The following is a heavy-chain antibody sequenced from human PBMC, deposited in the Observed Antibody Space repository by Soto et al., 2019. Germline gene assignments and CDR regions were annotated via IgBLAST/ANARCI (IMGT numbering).Heavy chain of an antibody. CDR1: GYTFTSYG. V-gene: IGHV1-18*01. D-gene: IGHD6-13*01. J-gene: IGHJ4*02. CDR3: ARDRPYVAAAGYSDY. Sequence: ASVKVSCKASGYTFTSYGISWVRQAPGQGLEWMGWISAYNGNTNYAQKLQGRVTMTTDASTSTAYMELRSLRSDDTAVYYCARDRPYVAAAGYSDYWGQGTLVTVSS. CDR2: ISAYNGNT.